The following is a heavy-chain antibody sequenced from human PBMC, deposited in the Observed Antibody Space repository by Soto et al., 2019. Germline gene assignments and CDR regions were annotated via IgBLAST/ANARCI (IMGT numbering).Heavy chain of an antibody. J-gene: IGHJ4*02. CDR3: ARDRGTAN. CDR1: GFTFSSYA. V-gene: IGHV3-30-3*01. D-gene: IGHD2-8*02. CDR2: ISYDGSNK. Sequence: QVQLVESGGGVVQPGRSLRLSCAASGFTFSSYAMHWVRQAPGKGLEWVAVISYDGSNKYYADSVKGRFTISRDNSKNTLYLQMNSLRAEDTAVYYCARDRGTANWGQGPLVTVSS.